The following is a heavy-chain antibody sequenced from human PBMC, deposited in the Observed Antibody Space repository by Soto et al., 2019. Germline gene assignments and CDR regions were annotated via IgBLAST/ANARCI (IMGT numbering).Heavy chain of an antibody. CDR2: ISYDGSNK. J-gene: IGHJ6*02. V-gene: IGHV3-30*18. D-gene: IGHD1-26*01. Sequence: QVQLVESGGGVVQPGRSLRLSCAASGFTFSSYGMHWVRQAPGKGLEWVAVISYDGSNKYYADSVKGRFTISRDNSKNTLYLQVNSVRAEDTAVYYCAKDSGEDRMDVWGQGTTVTVSS. CDR3: AKDSGEDRMDV. CDR1: GFTFSSYG.